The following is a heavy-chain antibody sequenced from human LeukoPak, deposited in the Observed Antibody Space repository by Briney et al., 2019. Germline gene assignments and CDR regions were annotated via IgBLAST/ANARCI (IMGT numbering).Heavy chain of an antibody. D-gene: IGHD6-13*01. CDR3: ARDQGYSSSWAFDY. J-gene: IGHJ4*02. CDR1: GFTFNSYG. Sequence: PGGSLRLSCAASGFTFNSYGMNWVRQAPGKGLEWVSYISSSSSTIYYADSVKGRFTISRDNAKNSLYLQMNSLSAEDTAVYYCARDQGYSSSWAFDYWGQGTLVTVSS. CDR2: ISSSSSTI. V-gene: IGHV3-48*01.